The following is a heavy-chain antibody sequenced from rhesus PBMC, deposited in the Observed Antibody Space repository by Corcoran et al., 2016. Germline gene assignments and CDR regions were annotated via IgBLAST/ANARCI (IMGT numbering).Heavy chain of an antibody. Sequence: QLQLQESGPGLVKPSETLSVTCAVSGGSISSNYWSWIRQPPGKGVGWIGRIYVSGSGTHYNPSLKSRVPLSLDTSKNQLSLNLSSVTAADTAVYYCARLSVSAKRDVDYWGQGVLVTVSS. V-gene: IGHV4-169*01. CDR2: IYVSGSGT. J-gene: IGHJ4*01. CDR1: GGSISSNY. CDR3: ARLSVSAKRDVDY. D-gene: IGHD2-39*01.